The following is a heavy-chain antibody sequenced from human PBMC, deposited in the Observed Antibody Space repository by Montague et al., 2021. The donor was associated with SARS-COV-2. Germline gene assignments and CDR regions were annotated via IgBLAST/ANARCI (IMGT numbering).Heavy chain of an antibody. CDR2: IYHSGST. D-gene: IGHD6-19*01. Sequence: SETLSLTCTVSGYSISTGYYWGWIRQPPGKGLEWIGTIYHSGSTYFNPSLKSRVTISVDTSKNQFSLNLSSVTAADTAVYYCAKVAGSHDNFDIWGRGTMVTVSS. V-gene: IGHV4-38-2*02. CDR3: AKVAGSHDNFDI. CDR1: GYSISTGYY. J-gene: IGHJ3*02.